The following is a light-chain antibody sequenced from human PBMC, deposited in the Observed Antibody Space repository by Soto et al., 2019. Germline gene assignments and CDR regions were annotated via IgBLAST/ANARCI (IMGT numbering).Light chain of an antibody. CDR2: DAS. CDR3: QQYDNLVFT. J-gene: IGKJ3*01. V-gene: IGKV1-33*01. Sequence: DIQMTQSPSSLSASVGDRVTITCQASQAIAKYLNWYQQKPGRAPNLLIYDASNLKTGVPPMFSGSGSGTNFTFTIRGLQPEDIATYYCQQYDNLVFTFGPGTKVDF. CDR1: QAIAKY.